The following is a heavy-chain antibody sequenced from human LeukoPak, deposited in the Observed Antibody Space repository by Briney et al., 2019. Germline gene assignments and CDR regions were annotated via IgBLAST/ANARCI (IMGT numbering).Heavy chain of an antibody. J-gene: IGHJ6*03. Sequence: SETLSLTCTVSGYSISSGYYWGWIRQPPGKGLEWIGSIYHSGSTYYNPSLKSRVTISVDTSKNQFSLKLSSVTAADTAVYYCARVNVPYYYDSSGYYQYYYYYYMDVWGKGTTVTVSS. V-gene: IGHV4-38-2*02. CDR1: GYSISSGYY. D-gene: IGHD3-22*01. CDR3: ARVNVPYYYDSSGYYQYYYYYYMDV. CDR2: IYHSGST.